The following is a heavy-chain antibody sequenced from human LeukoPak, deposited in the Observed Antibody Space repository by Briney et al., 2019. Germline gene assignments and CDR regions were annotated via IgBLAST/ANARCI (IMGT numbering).Heavy chain of an antibody. CDR2: TYPTGRT. V-gene: IGHV4-59*01. CDR3: AREYGGRTVRECFTY. J-gene: IGHJ4*02. D-gene: IGHD4-23*01. CDR1: GLYIIIFY. Sequence: SETLSLTCNGSGLYIIIFYWSWIRQPPGNGLEWVGSTYPTGRTRYTPPLTRRVSMSDDTSKNRIPPKLSSVTAADTDVYYCAREYGGRTVRECFTYWGQETQVTVYS.